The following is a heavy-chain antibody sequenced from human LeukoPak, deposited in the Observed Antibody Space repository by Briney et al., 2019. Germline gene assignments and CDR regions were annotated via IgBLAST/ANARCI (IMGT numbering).Heavy chain of an antibody. D-gene: IGHD6-6*01. Sequence: GGSLRLSCAASGFTFSSYAMSWVRQAPGKGLEWVSSISSSSSYIYYADSVKGRFTISRDNAKNSLYLQMNSLRAEDTAVYYCARDRSSLGQQLGDLSFDYWGQGTLVTVSS. CDR3: ARDRSSLGQQLGDLSFDY. CDR1: GFTFSSYA. J-gene: IGHJ4*02. CDR2: ISSSSSYI. V-gene: IGHV3-21*01.